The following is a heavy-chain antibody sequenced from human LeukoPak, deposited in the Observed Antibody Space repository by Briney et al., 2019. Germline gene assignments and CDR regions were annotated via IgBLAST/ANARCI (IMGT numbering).Heavy chain of an antibody. V-gene: IGHV4-30-4*01. CDR1: GGSISSGDYY. D-gene: IGHD3-3*02. CDR3: ARSSTGSYFDY. Sequence: SETLSLTCTVSGGSISSGDYYWSWIRQPPGKGLEWIGYIYYSGSSYYIPSLKSRVTMSVDTSKNQFSLRLGSVTAADTAVYYCARSSTGSYFDYWGQGTLVTVSS. J-gene: IGHJ4*02. CDR2: IYYSGSS.